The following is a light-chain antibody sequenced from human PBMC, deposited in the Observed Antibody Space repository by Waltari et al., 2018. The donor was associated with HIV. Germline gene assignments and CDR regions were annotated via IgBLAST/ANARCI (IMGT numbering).Light chain of an antibody. J-gene: IGKJ4*01. V-gene: IGKV4-1*01. CDR2: WAS. Sequence: DIVMTQSPDSLTVSLGERATINCKSSQTVLYSFTNKDYLAWYQQKPGQPPKLLIYWASTRESGVPDRFSGSGSGTDFTLTISSLQAEDVAVYYCQQYYRTPLTFGGGTKVEI. CDR1: QTVLYSFTNKDY. CDR3: QQYYRTPLT.